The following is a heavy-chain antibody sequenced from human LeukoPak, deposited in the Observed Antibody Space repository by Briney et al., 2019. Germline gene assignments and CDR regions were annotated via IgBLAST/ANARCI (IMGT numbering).Heavy chain of an antibody. J-gene: IGHJ6*03. V-gene: IGHV4-39*07. CDR2: IYYSGST. CDR3: AREGREFDSAGSRYFYYYMDV. Sequence: SETLSLTCTVSGGSISSSSYYWGWIRQPPGKGLEWIGSIYYSGSTYYNPSLKSRVTISVDTSKNQFSLKLSSVTAADTAVYYCAREGREFDSAGSRYFYYYMDVWGKGTTVTVSS. D-gene: IGHD3-10*01. CDR1: GGSISSSSYY.